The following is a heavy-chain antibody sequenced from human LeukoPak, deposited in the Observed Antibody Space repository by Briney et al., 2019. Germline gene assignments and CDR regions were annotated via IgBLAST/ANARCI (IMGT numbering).Heavy chain of an antibody. CDR1: GFTFSTYA. D-gene: IGHD3-10*01. V-gene: IGHV3-23*01. J-gene: IGHJ4*02. CDR3: AKGLSYYGSGCPDY. Sequence: GGSLRLSCAASGFTFSTYAMSWVRQARGKGLEWVSAISGRGVSTSYADSVKGRLTISRDNSKNTLYLQMSSLRAEDTAVYYCAKGLSYYGSGCPDYWGQGTLVTVSS. CDR2: ISGRGVST.